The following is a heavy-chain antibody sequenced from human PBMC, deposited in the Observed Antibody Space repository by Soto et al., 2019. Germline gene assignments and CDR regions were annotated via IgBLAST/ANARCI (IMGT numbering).Heavy chain of an antibody. D-gene: IGHD6-13*01. CDR3: ARAPVYSSSWYSFGGMDV. J-gene: IGHJ6*02. CDR1: GYTFTSYA. V-gene: IGHV1-3*01. Sequence: ASVKVSCKASGYTFTSYARHWVRQAPGQRLEWMGWINAGNGNTKYSQKFQGRVTITRDTSASTAYMELSSLRSEDTAVYYCARAPVYSSSWYSFGGMDVWGQGTTVTVSS. CDR2: INAGNGNT.